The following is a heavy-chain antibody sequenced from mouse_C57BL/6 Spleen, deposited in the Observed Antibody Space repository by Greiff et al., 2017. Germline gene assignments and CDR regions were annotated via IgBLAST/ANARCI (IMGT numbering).Heavy chain of an antibody. CDR3: ARLDYDVQAWFAY. Sequence: EVHLVESGGGLVQPGGPLKLSCAASGFTFSDYYMYWVRQTPEKRLEWVAYISNGGGSTYYPDTVKGRFTISRDNAKNTLYLQMSRLQSEDTAMYYCARLDYDVQAWFAYWGQGTLVTVSA. D-gene: IGHD2-4*01. J-gene: IGHJ3*01. CDR2: ISNGGGST. V-gene: IGHV5-12*01. CDR1: GFTFSDYY.